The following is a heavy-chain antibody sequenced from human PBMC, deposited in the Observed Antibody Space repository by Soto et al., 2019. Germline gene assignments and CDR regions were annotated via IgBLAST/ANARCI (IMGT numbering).Heavy chain of an antibody. D-gene: IGHD2-15*01. CDR2: INPDNGNT. CDR1: GYTFTRYT. J-gene: IGHJ5*02. CDR3: ARGIATGQLDP. V-gene: IGHV1-3*01. Sequence: ASVKVSCKASGYTFTRYTMNWVRQAPGQRLEWMGWINPDNGNTKSSQKFQDRVLITRDTSASTAYMDLSSLRSEDTAVYYCARGIATGQLDPWGQGTLVTVSS.